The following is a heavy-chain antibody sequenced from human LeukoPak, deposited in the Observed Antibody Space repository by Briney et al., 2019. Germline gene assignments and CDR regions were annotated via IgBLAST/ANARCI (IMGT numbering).Heavy chain of an antibody. CDR1: GYTFTNYD. CDR2: MNPNSGNS. CDR3: AREGLDY. J-gene: IGHJ4*02. Sequence: ASVKVSCKASGYTFTNYDINWVRQAPGQGLEWMGYMNPNSGNSAYAQKFQGRVTITTDASISTAYMELIGLRSEDTALYYCAREGLDYWGQGTLVTVSS. V-gene: IGHV1-8*01.